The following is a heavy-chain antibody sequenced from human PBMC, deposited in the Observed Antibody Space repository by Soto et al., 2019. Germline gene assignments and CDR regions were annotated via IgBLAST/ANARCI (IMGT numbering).Heavy chain of an antibody. CDR1: GYTFTGYY. J-gene: IGHJ5*02. CDR3: ARQDWNDYWFDP. Sequence: ASVKVSCKASGYTFTGYYMHWVRQAPGQGLEWMGWINPNSGGTNYAQKFQGRVTMTRDTSISTAYMELSRLRSDDTAVYYCARQDWNDYWFDPWCQGTLVTAPQ. CDR2: INPNSGGT. D-gene: IGHD1-1*01. V-gene: IGHV1-2*02.